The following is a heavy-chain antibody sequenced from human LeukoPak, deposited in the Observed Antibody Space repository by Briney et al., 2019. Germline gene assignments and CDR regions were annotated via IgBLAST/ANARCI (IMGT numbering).Heavy chain of an antibody. CDR3: ARGLTMLDY. D-gene: IGHD3-10*01. Sequence: SETLSLTCSVSGGSVSSGRFYWTWIRQPPGKGLEWIGYIYYSGSTNYNPSLNSRVSISVDTSKNHFSLRLSSVTAADTAVYYCARGLTMLDYWGQGSLVTVSS. V-gene: IGHV4-61*03. CDR1: GGSVSSGRFY. CDR2: IYYSGST. J-gene: IGHJ4*02.